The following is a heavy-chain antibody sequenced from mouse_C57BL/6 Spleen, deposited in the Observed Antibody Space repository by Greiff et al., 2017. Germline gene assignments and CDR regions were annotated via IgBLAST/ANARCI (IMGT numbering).Heavy chain of an antibody. D-gene: IGHD1-1*01. Sequence: EVQGVESGGGLVKPGGSLKLSCAASGFTFSDYGMHWVRQAPEKGLEWVAYISSGSSTIYYADTVKGRFTISRDNAKNTLFLQMTSLRSEDTAMYYCASRYYGSSYDWYFDVWGTGTTVTVSS. V-gene: IGHV5-17*01. CDR2: ISSGSSTI. CDR3: ASRYYGSSYDWYFDV. J-gene: IGHJ1*03. CDR1: GFTFSDYG.